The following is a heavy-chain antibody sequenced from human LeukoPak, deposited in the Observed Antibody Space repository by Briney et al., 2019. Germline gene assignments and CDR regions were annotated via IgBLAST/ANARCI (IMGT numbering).Heavy chain of an antibody. J-gene: IGHJ4*02. V-gene: IGHV3-30*03. CDR2: ISYDGSNK. D-gene: IGHD6-19*01. Sequence: GGSLRLSRAASEFTFSSYGMHWVRQAPGKGLEWVAVISYDGSNKYYADSVKGRFTISRDNSKNTLYLQMNSLRAEDTAVYYCASTPYSGWYYFDYWGQGTLVTVSS. CDR1: EFTFSSYG. CDR3: ASTPYSGWYYFDY.